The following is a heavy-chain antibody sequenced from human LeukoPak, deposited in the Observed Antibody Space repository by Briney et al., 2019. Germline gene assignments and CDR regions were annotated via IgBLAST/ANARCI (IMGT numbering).Heavy chain of an antibody. CDR2: ISSSSSTI. D-gene: IGHD3-10*01. Sequence: PGGSLRLSCAASGFTFSSYSMNWVRQAPGKGLEWVSYISSSSSTIYYADSVKGRFTISRDNAKNSLYLQMNSLRAEDTVVYYCARDIISLFYYGSGSYYSGMDVWGQGTTVTVSS. CDR3: ARDIISLFYYGSGSYYSGMDV. V-gene: IGHV3-48*04. CDR1: GFTFSSYS. J-gene: IGHJ6*02.